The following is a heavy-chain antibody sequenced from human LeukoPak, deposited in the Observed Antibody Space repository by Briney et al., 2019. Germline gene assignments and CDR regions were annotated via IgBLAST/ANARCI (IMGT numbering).Heavy chain of an antibody. Sequence: GRSLRLSCAASGFTFSSYGMHWVRQAPGKGLEWVAVIWYDGSNKYYADSVKGRFTISRDNSENTLYLQMNSLRAEDTAVYYCARAGYDSSGYYPYYFDYWGQGTLVTVSS. V-gene: IGHV3-33*01. CDR2: IWYDGSNK. CDR1: GFTFSSYG. D-gene: IGHD3-22*01. J-gene: IGHJ4*02. CDR3: ARAGYDSSGYYPYYFDY.